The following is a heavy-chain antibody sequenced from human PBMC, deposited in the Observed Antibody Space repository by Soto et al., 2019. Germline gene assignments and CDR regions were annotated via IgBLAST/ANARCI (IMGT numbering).Heavy chain of an antibody. D-gene: IGHD3-9*01. V-gene: IGHV3-23*01. CDR2: ISGGGGGT. Sequence: PGGSLRLSCAPSGFMFSSYGMTWVRQAPGKGLEWVAAISGGGGGTYYADPVKGRFTISRDNSKNTLHLQMNNLRAEDTAIYYCVKDKKYDILSAWDALDIWGHGTLVTVSS. CDR1: GFMFSSYG. CDR3: VKDKKYDILSAWDALDI. J-gene: IGHJ3*02.